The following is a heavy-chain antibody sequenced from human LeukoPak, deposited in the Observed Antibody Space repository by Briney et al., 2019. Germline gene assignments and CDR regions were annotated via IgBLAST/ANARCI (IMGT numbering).Heavy chain of an antibody. CDR2: INWNGGST. V-gene: IGHV3-20*04. CDR3: ARVEQQLYGTYYYYMDV. J-gene: IGHJ6*03. CDR1: GFTFDDYG. Sequence: GGSLRLSCAASGFTFDDYGMSWVRQAPGKGLEWVSGINWNGGSTGYADPVKGRFTISRDNAKNSLYLQMNSLRAEDTALYYCARVEQQLYGTYYYYMDVWGKGTTVTVSS. D-gene: IGHD6-13*01.